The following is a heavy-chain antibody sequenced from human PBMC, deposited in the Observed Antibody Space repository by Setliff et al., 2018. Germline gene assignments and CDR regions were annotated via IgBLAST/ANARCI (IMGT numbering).Heavy chain of an antibody. CDR3: ARQPSSGAYYNPRPYYFDY. CDR1: GGYIRSFH. V-gene: IGHV4-59*08. CDR2: IYYSGTT. D-gene: IGHD3-10*01. Sequence: SETLSLTCTVSGGYIRSFHWSWIRQSPGKGLEWIGYIYYSGTTNYNPSLKSRVTISVDTSKKQFSLKLRSVTAADTAVYFCARQPSSGAYYNPRPYYFDYWGQGTLVTVSS. J-gene: IGHJ4*02.